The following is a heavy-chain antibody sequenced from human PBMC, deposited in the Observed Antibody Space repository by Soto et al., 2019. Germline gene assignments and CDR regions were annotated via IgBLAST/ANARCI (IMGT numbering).Heavy chain of an antibody. CDR1: GGSFSGYY. Sequence: QVQLQQWGAGLLKPSETLSLTCAVYGGSFSGYYWSWIRQPPGKGLEWIGEINHSGSTNYNPSLTGRFTISVDTSKNQFSLKLSSVTAADTAVYYCASHSGSYYPGYFDYWGQGTLVTVSS. CDR2: INHSGST. CDR3: ASHSGSYYPGYFDY. V-gene: IGHV4-34*01. D-gene: IGHD1-26*01. J-gene: IGHJ4*02.